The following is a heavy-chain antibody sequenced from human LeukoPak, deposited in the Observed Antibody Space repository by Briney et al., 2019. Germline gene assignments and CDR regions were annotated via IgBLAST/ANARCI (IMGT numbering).Heavy chain of an antibody. V-gene: IGHV1-69*13. D-gene: IGHD6-25*01. Sequence: ASVKVSCKASGGTFSSYAISWVRQAPGQGLEWMGGIIPIFGTANYAQKFQGRVTITADESTSTAYMELSSLRSEDTAVYYCARAPPQYSSGIDYYFDYWGQGTLVTVSS. J-gene: IGHJ4*02. CDR2: IIPIFGTA. CDR1: GGTFSSYA. CDR3: ARAPPQYSSGIDYYFDY.